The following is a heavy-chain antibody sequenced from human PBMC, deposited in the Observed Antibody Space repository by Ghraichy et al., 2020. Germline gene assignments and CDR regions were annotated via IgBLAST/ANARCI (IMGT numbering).Heavy chain of an antibody. CDR3: ARHKIGARNFDY. CDR1: GFTFSSYW. J-gene: IGHJ4*02. V-gene: IGHV3-7*01. Sequence: ESLNISCAASGFTFSSYWMSWVRQAPGKGLEWAANIKEDGSENHYVDSVKGRFTISRDNAKNSLYLQMNSLRAEDTAVYYCARHKIGARNFDYWGQGTLVTVSS. D-gene: IGHD6-6*01. CDR2: IKEDGSEN.